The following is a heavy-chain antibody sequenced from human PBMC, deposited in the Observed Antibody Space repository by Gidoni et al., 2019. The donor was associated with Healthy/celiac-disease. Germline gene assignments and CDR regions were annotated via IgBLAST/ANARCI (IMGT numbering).Heavy chain of an antibody. CDR2: ISYDGSNK. CDR3: AKDQGGHDAFDI. CDR1: GFTFSSYG. V-gene: IGHV3-30*18. J-gene: IGHJ3*02. Sequence: QVQLVESGGGVVQPGRSLRLSCAASGFTFSSYGMPWARQAPGKGLEWVAVISYDGSNKYYADSVKGRFTISRDNSKNTLYLQMNSLRAEDTAVYYCAKDQGGHDAFDIWGQGTMVTVSS. D-gene: IGHD3-16*01.